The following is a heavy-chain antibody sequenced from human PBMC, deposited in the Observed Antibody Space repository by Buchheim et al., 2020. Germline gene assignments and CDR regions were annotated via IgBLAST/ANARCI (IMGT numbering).Heavy chain of an antibody. J-gene: IGHJ4*02. CDR1: GGSISSGDYY. V-gene: IGHV4-30-4*01. Sequence: QLQESGPGLVKPSQTLSLTCTVSGGSISSGDYYWSWIRQPPGKGLEWIGYIYYSGRPYYNPSLKSRVTITVDTSKNQFSLKLSSVTAADTAVYYCARDRTGGRCSSTSCYTPGWGQGTL. D-gene: IGHD2-2*02. CDR2: IYYSGRP. CDR3: ARDRTGGRCSSTSCYTPG.